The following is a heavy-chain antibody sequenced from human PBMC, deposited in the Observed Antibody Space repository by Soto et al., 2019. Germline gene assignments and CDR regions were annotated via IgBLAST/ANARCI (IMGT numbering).Heavy chain of an antibody. V-gene: IGHV3-15*07. Sequence: GGSLRLSCAASGFTFSNAWMNWVRQAPGKGLEWVGRIKSKTDGGTTDYAAPVKGRFTISRDDSKNPLYLQMNSLKAEDTAVYYCARDLGPYDSSGHDAFDLWGQGTMVTVS. J-gene: IGHJ3*01. CDR2: IKSKTDGGTT. CDR1: GFTFSNAW. CDR3: ARDLGPYDSSGHDAFDL. D-gene: IGHD3-22*01.